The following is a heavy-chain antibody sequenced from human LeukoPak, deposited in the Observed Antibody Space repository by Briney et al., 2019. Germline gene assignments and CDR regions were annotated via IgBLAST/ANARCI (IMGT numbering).Heavy chain of an antibody. J-gene: IGHJ5*02. Sequence: SETLSLTCAVSGGSISGGGYSWSWIRQPPGKGLEWIGYFYYSGSTYYNPSLKSRVTISLDTSKNQFSLKLSSVTAADTAVYYCARGLTYYYGSGSNNWFDPWGQGTLVTVSS. V-gene: IGHV4-30-4*07. CDR2: FYYSGST. CDR1: GGSISGGGYS. D-gene: IGHD3-10*01. CDR3: ARGLTYYYGSGSNNWFDP.